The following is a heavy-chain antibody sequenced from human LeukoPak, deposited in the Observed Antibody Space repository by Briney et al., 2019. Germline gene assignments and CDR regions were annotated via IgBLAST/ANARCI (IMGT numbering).Heavy chain of an antibody. CDR3: AALGITMIGGV. CDR1: GFTFSSYG. CDR2: ISSSGSTI. D-gene: IGHD3-10*02. Sequence: GGSLRLSCAASGFTFSSYGMSWVRQAPGKGREGVSYISSSGSTIYYADSVKGRFTISRDNPKNSLYLQMNSLRAEDTAVYYCAALGITMIGGVWGKGTTVTISS. V-gene: IGHV3-48*04. J-gene: IGHJ6*04.